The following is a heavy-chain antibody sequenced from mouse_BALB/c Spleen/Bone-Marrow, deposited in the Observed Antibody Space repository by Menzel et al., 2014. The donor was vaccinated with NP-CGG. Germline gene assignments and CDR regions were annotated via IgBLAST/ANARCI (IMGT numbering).Heavy chain of an antibody. CDR3: ARYYYGSSFDY. J-gene: IGHJ2*01. V-gene: IGHV2-2*02. CDR1: GFSLTSYG. CDR2: IWSGGST. Sequence: QVQLKESGPGLVQPSQSLSITCTVSGFSLTSYGVHWVRQSPGKGLEWLGVIWSGGSTDYNAAFISRLSISKDNSKSQVFLKMNRLPTNDTAIYYCARYYYGSSFDYWGQDTTLTVSS. D-gene: IGHD1-1*01.